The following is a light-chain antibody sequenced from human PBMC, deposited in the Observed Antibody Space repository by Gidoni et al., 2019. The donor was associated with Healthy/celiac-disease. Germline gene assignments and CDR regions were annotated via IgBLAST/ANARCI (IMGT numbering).Light chain of an antibody. V-gene: IGLV1-47*01. Sequence: QSVLTQPPSASGSPGQRVTISCSGSSSNIGSNFVYCYQQLPGTAPKLLIYRNNQRPSGVPDRFSGSKSGTSASLAISGLRSEDEAGYYCAAWDDSLSGWMFGGGTKLTVL. CDR3: AAWDDSLSGWM. CDR1: SSNIGSNF. J-gene: IGLJ3*02. CDR2: RNN.